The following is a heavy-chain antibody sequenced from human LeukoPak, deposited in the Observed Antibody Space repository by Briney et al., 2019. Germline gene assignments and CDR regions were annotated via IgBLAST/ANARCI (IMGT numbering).Heavy chain of an antibody. V-gene: IGHV1-18*01. J-gene: IGHJ3*02. D-gene: IGHD3-22*01. CDR2: ISADNGNT. CDR3: ASEYKYDSSGANAFDI. Sequence: GASVKVSCKASGYTFTNYGISWVRQAPGQGLEWMGWISADNGNTYYTQNFQGRVSMTTDTSTSTAYMEVRSLRSDDTAVYYCASEYKYDSSGANAFDIWGQGTMVTVSS. CDR1: GYTFTNYG.